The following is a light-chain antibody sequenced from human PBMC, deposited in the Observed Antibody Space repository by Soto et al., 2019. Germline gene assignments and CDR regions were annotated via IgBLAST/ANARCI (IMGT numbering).Light chain of an antibody. CDR1: QSVSTN. CDR2: SAS. CDR3: QQYVIWPPTFT. V-gene: IGKV3-15*01. J-gene: IGKJ2*01. Sequence: IVMTQSPATLSVSPGERVTLSCRASQSVSTNLAWYQQKPGHAPRLLIYSASTRAIGIPARFSGRGSGTEFTLAITSLQSEDFAVYFCQQYVIWPPTFTFGQGTKLEIK.